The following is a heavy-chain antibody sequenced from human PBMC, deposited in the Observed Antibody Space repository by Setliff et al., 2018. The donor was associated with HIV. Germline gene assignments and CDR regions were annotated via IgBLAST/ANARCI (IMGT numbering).Heavy chain of an antibody. V-gene: IGHV3-7*01. D-gene: IGHD3-22*01. Sequence: GGSLRLSCAASGFTFTTYWMSWVRQSPGKGLEWVANINQNGREKYYVDSVKGRFTISRDNVKNSLYLQMNSLRGEDTAVYYCAGSRGYFVKADWGQGTLVT. CDR1: GFTFTTYW. CDR2: INQNGREK. CDR3: AGSRGYFVKAD. J-gene: IGHJ4*02.